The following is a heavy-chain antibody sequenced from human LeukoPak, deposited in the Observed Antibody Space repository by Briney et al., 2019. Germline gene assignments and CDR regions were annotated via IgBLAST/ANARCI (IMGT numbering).Heavy chain of an antibody. J-gene: IGHJ4*02. CDR3: AGTMESESFTTFDY. Sequence: PSETLSLTCSVSGGSIRSSSYYWGWIRQPPGKGLEWIGSMYYSGSTYYNSSLKSRVTISVDTSKNQFSLKLRSVTAADTAVYYCAGTMESESFTTFDYWGQGTLVTVSS. CDR1: GGSIRSSSYY. CDR2: MYYSGST. D-gene: IGHD2/OR15-2a*01. V-gene: IGHV4-39*07.